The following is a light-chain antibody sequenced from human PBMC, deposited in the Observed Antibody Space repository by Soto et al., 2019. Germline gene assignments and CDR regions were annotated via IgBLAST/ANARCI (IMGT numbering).Light chain of an antibody. CDR2: DES. CDR3: QQHDNFPT. CDR1: QIISTN. V-gene: IGKV1-33*01. Sequence: DIQMTQSPSSVSASVGDRVTITCRASQIISTNLAWYQQKPGKAPKLLIYDESNLQTGVPSRFSGSGSGTDFTLIISRLQPEDIATYYCQQHDNFPTFGQGTRLEIK. J-gene: IGKJ5*01.